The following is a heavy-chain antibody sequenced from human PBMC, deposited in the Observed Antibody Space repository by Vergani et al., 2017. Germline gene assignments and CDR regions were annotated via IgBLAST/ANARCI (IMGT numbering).Heavy chain of an antibody. CDR2: ISYDGINK. V-gene: IGHV3-30*03. CDR1: GFTFRNYG. Sequence: QVQLVESGGGVVQPGRSLRLSCAASGFTFRNYGMHWVRQAPGKGLEWVAVISYDGINKYYADSVKGRFTISRDNSKNTVYLQINSLRPEDTAVYSCASALAAANRWFDPWGQGTLVTVSS. J-gene: IGHJ5*02. CDR3: ASALAAANRWFDP. D-gene: IGHD2-15*01.